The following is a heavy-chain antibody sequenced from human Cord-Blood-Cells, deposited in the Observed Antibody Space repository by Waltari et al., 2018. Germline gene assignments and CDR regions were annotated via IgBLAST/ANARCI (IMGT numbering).Heavy chain of an antibody. CDR3: ASPATYGGNDY. Sequence: QLQLQESGPGLVKPSETLSLTGTVPGGSISSSSYYWAWIRQPPGKGLEWIGSIYYSGSTYYNPSLKSRVTISVDTSKNQFSLKLSSVTAADTAVYYCASPATYGGNDYWGQGTLVTVSS. V-gene: IGHV4-39*07. J-gene: IGHJ4*02. CDR2: IYYSGST. CDR1: GGSISSSSYY. D-gene: IGHD2-15*01.